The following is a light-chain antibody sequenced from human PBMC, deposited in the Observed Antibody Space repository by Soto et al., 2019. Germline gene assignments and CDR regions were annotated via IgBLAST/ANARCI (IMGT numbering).Light chain of an antibody. Sequence: EIVLTQSPATLSLSPGERATLSCRASQSVRSYLAWYQQKPGQAPRLLIYDASNRATGIPARFSGSGSGTDFPLTISSLEPEDFAVYYCQQRSNWLPITFGQGTRLEIK. J-gene: IGKJ5*01. CDR1: QSVRSY. CDR3: QQRSNWLPIT. CDR2: DAS. V-gene: IGKV3-11*01.